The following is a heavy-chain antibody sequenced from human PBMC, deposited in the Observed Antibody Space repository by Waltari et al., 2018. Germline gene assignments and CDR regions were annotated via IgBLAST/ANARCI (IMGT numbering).Heavy chain of an antibody. V-gene: IGHV1-2*06. J-gene: IGHJ4*02. CDR2: VNPNSGGT. CDR3: ARGEFSSGWYFDY. Sequence: QVQLVQSGAEVKKPGASVKVSCKASGYTFTGYYMHWVRQAPGQGLEWRGRVNPNSGGTNYAQKFQGRVTMTRDTSISTAYMERSRLRSDDTAVYYCARGEFSSGWYFDYWGQGTLVTVSS. D-gene: IGHD6-19*01. CDR1: GYTFTGYY.